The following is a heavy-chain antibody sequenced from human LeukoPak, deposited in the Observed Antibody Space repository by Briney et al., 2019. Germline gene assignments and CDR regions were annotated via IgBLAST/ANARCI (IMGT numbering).Heavy chain of an antibody. CDR1: GFTFSSYA. Sequence: AGGSLRLSCAASGFTFSSYAMSWVRQAPGKGLEWVSAISGSGGSTYYADSVKGRFTISRDNSKNTLYLQMNSLRAEDTAVYYCAKETQYYDFWSGYVYYFDYWGQGTLVTVSS. CDR3: AKETQYYDFWSGYVYYFDY. J-gene: IGHJ4*02. V-gene: IGHV3-23*01. D-gene: IGHD3-3*01. CDR2: ISGSGGST.